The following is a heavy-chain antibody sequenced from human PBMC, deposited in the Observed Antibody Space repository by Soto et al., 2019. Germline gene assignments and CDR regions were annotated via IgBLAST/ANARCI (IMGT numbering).Heavy chain of an antibody. CDR3: ASHSGGSYYHYVMDV. CDR2: IYPGDSDT. CDR1: GYSFTSYW. Sequence: GESLKISCKGSGYSFTSYWIGWVRQMPGKGLEWMGIIYPGDSDTRYSPSFQGQVTISADKSISTAYLQWSSLKASDTAMYYCASHSGGSYYHYVMDVWGQGTTVTVSS. D-gene: IGHD6-19*01. J-gene: IGHJ6*02. V-gene: IGHV5-51*01.